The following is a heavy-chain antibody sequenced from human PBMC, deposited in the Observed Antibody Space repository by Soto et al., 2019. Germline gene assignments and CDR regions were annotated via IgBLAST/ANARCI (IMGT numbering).Heavy chain of an antibody. V-gene: IGHV4-39*01. CDR2: IYYSGST. D-gene: IGHD7-27*01. Sequence: QLQLQESGPGLVKPSETLSLTCTVSGGSISSSSYYWGWIRQPPGKGLEWIGSIYYSGSTYYNPSLKGRVTMSVDTSKNSSPLKLSSGTAADTAVYYCARHAPGKLGISPYFDYWGQGTLVTVSS. CDR1: GGSISSSSYY. J-gene: IGHJ4*02. CDR3: ARHAPGKLGISPYFDY.